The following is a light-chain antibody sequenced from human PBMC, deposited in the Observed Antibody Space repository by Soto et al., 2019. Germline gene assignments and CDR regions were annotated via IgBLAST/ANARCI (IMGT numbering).Light chain of an antibody. CDR3: QQSYSTHALT. CDR2: GAS. Sequence: DIQMPQSPSSLSASVGDRVTITCRASQNIAKYLNWYQQKPGKAPKILIYGASSLQSGVPSRFSRSGSGTDFTLTISSLQPEDFAIYYCQQSYSTHALTFGGGTKVEIK. J-gene: IGKJ4*01. CDR1: QNIAKY. V-gene: IGKV1-39*01.